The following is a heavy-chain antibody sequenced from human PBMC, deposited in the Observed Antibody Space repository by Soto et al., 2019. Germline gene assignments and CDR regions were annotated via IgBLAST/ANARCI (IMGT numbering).Heavy chain of an antibody. V-gene: IGHV5-51*01. CDR3: ARQTAAGLSYYYYYYMDV. D-gene: IGHD6-13*01. J-gene: IGHJ6*03. CDR1: GYSFTSYW. Sequence: GESLKISCKGSGYSFTSYWIGWVRQMPGKGLEWMGIIYPGDSDTRYSPSFQGQVTISADKSISTAYLQWSSLKASDTAMYYCARQTAAGLSYYYYYYMDVWGKGTTVTVSS. CDR2: IYPGDSDT.